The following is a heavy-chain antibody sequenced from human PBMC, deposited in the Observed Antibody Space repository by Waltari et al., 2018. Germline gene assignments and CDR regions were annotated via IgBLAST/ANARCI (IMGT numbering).Heavy chain of an antibody. CDR2: ISPIFGTA. V-gene: IGHV1-69*05. D-gene: IGHD5-12*01. CDR1: GGTFSSYA. CDR3: ARGSVDIVATHYYYMDV. J-gene: IGHJ6*03. Sequence: QVQLVQSGAEVKKPGSSVKVSCKASGGTFSSYAISWVRQAPGQGLEWMGGISPIFGTANYAQKFQGRVTITTDESTSTAYMELSSLRSEDTAVYYCARGSVDIVATHYYYMDVWGKGTTVTVSS.